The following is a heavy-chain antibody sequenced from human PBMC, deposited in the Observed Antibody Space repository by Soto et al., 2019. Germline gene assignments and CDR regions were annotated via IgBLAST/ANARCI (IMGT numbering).Heavy chain of an antibody. J-gene: IGHJ4*02. D-gene: IGHD1-1*01. CDR3: VKDSAGSCCTFYLDY. CDR2: ISWNSGRI. Sequence: EVQLVESGGGLVQPGRSLRLSCAASGFTFDDYAMHWVRLAPGKGLEWVSGISWNSGRIGYADSVKGRFTISRDNAKNSLFLQMSSLRVEDTALYYCVKDSAGSCCTFYLDYWGQGALVTVSS. CDR1: GFTFDDYA. V-gene: IGHV3-9*01.